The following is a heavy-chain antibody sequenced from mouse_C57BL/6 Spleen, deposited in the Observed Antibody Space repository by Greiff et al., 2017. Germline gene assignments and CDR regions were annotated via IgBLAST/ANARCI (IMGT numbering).Heavy chain of an antibody. V-gene: IGHV1-15*01. J-gene: IGHJ2*01. CDR2: IDPETGGT. Sequence: VQLQESGAELVRPGASVTLSCKASGYTFTDYEMHWVKQTPVHGLEWIGAIDPETGGTAYNQKFKGKAILTADKSSSTAYMELRGLTSEDSAVYYCTRNGNPSYFDYWGKGTTLTVSS. CDR3: TRNGNPSYFDY. D-gene: IGHD1-1*01. CDR1: GYTFTDYE.